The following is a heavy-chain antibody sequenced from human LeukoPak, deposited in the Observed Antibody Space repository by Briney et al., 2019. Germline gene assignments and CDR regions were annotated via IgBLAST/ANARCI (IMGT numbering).Heavy chain of an antibody. CDR3: AKDKYSSSWTALYYFDY. CDR2: ISSSSSYI. V-gene: IGHV3-21*01. CDR1: GFTFSSYS. Sequence: GGSLRRSCAASGFTFSSYSMIWVRQAPGNGLEWVSSISSSSSYIYYADSVKGRFTISRDNAKNSLYLQMNSLRAEDTAVYYCAKDKYSSSWTALYYFDYWGQGTLVTVSS. D-gene: IGHD6-13*01. J-gene: IGHJ4*02.